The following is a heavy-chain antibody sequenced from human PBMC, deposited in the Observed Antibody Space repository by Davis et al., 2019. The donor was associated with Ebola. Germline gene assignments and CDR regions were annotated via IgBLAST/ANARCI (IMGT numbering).Heavy chain of an antibody. D-gene: IGHD2-2*01. CDR2: INSDGSST. Sequence: PGGSLRLSCAASGFTFSSYWMHWVRQAPGKGLVWVSRINSDGSSTSYADSVKGRFTISRDNAKNTLYLQMNSLRAEDTAVYYCARESCISTNCYAEWFDPWGQGTLVTVSS. CDR1: GFTFSSYW. V-gene: IGHV3-74*01. J-gene: IGHJ5*02. CDR3: ARESCISTNCYAEWFDP.